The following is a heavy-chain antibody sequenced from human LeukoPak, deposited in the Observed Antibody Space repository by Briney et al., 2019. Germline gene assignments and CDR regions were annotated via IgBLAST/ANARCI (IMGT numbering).Heavy chain of an antibody. CDR2: IKQDGSEK. D-gene: IGHD3-22*01. CDR1: GFTFSSYW. Sequence: GGSLRLSRAASGFTFSSYWMSWVRQAPGKGLEWVANIKQDGSEKYYVDSVKGRFTISRDNAKNSLYLQMNSLRAEDTAVYYCAREVAMIVVVTAGLDYWGQGTLVTVSS. CDR3: AREVAMIVVVTAGLDY. J-gene: IGHJ4*02. V-gene: IGHV3-7*01.